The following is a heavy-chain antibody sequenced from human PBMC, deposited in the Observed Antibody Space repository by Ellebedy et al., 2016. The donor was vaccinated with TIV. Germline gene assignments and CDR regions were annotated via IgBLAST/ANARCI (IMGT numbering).Heavy chain of an antibody. Sequence: AASVKVSCKASGYAFTDYGISWVRQAPGQGLEWMGWISGYNGNTLYAQKLQGRVTMTTDTSTSTAYMELRSLRSDDTAMYYCARDIGCPGGNCYLLFDYWGQGTLVTVSS. V-gene: IGHV1-18*04. D-gene: IGHD2-15*01. CDR2: ISGYNGNT. J-gene: IGHJ4*02. CDR3: ARDIGCPGGNCYLLFDY. CDR1: GYAFTDYG.